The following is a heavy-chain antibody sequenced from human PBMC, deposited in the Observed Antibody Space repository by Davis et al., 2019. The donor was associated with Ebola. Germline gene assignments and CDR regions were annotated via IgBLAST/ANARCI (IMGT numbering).Heavy chain of an antibody. CDR3: ARDGSNSYFDY. J-gene: IGHJ4*02. Sequence: PGGSLRLSCAASGFTFSSYAMHWVRQAPGKGLEWVAVISYDGSNKYYADSVKGRFTISRDNSKNTLYLQMNSLRAEDTAVYYCARDGSNSYFDYWGQGNLVTVSS. D-gene: IGHD6-6*01. CDR1: GFTFSSYA. V-gene: IGHV3-30-3*01. CDR2: ISYDGSNK.